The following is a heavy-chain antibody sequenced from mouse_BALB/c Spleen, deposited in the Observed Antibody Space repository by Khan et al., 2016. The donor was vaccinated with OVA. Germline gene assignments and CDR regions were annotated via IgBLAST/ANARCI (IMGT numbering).Heavy chain of an antibody. D-gene: IGHD1-3*01. CDR3: ARGSGNSRFAY. Sequence: QVQLKQSGAELVRPGVSVKISCKGSGYTFTDYAMHWVKQSHAKSLEWIGVISTYYGDADSNQKFKGKATMTVDKSSSTAYMELARLTSEDSAIYYCARGSGNSRFAYWGQGTLVTVSA. V-gene: IGHV1S137*01. J-gene: IGHJ3*01. CDR2: ISTYYGDA. CDR1: GYTFTDYA.